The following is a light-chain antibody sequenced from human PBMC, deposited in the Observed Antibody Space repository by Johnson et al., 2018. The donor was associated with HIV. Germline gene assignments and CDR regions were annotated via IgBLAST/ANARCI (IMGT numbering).Light chain of an antibody. Sequence: HSVLTQPPSVSAAPGQKVTISCSGSSSNIGNNYVSWYQQLPGTAPKLLIYDSYKRPSGIPDRFSASKSGTSATLGITGLQTGDEADYYCGTWDSSLSAYVFGTGTKVTVL. J-gene: IGLJ1*01. V-gene: IGLV1-51*01. CDR1: SSNIGNNY. CDR3: GTWDSSLSAYV. CDR2: DSY.